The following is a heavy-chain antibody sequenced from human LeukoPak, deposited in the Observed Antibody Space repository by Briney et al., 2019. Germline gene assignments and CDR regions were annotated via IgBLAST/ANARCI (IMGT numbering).Heavy chain of an antibody. V-gene: IGHV4-59*01. CDR1: GGSISSYY. J-gene: IGHJ3*02. CDR3: ARGVLLWFGESSIDAFDI. CDR2: IYYSGST. D-gene: IGHD3-10*01. Sequence: SETLSLTCTVSGGSISSYYWSWIRQPPGKGLEWIGYIYYSGSTNYNPSLKSRVTISVDTSKNQFSLKLSSVTAADTAVYYCARGVLLWFGESSIDAFDIWDQGTMVTVSS.